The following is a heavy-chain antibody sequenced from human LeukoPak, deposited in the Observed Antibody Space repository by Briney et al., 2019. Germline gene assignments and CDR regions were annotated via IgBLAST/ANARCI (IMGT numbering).Heavy chain of an antibody. Sequence: PSETLSLTCTVSGGSISSYYWSWIRQPPGKGLEWIGEINHSGSTNYNPSLKSRVTISVDTSKNQFSLKLSSVTAADTAVYYCARGGRSGATKTWGQGTLVTVSS. J-gene: IGHJ5*02. CDR3: ARGGRSGATKT. D-gene: IGHD1-26*01. CDR1: GGSISSYY. CDR2: INHSGST. V-gene: IGHV4-34*01.